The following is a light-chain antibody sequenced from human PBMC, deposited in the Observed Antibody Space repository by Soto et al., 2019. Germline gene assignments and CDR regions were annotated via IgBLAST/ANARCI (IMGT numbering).Light chain of an antibody. CDR1: SSDVGGYNY. J-gene: IGLJ1*01. Sequence: QSALTQPASVSGSPGQSIAISCTGSSSDVGGYNYVSWYQHHPGKAPKLMIYDVTNRPSGVSDRFSGSKSGNTASLTISGLQAEDEADYHCSSYTSSGNYVFGTGTKLTVL. CDR2: DVT. CDR3: SSYTSSGNYV. V-gene: IGLV2-14*03.